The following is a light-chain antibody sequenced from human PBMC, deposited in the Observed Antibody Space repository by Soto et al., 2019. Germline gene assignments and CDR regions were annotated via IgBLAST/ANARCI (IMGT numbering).Light chain of an antibody. Sequence: EIVLTQSPATLSLSPGERATLSCRASQSVNNNYLAWYQQKPGQAPRLLIYGASSRATGIPDRFSGSGSGTDFTLTISRLEPEDFAVYYWQQYGSSQYTFGQGTKLEIK. CDR1: QSVNNNY. V-gene: IGKV3-20*01. J-gene: IGKJ2*01. CDR3: QQYGSSQYT. CDR2: GAS.